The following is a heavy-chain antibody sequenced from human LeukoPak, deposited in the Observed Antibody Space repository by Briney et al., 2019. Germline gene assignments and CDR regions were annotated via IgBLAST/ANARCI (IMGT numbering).Heavy chain of an antibody. CDR3: ARDGTAMFPFGGMDV. CDR1: GYTFTSYG. V-gene: IGHV1-18*01. D-gene: IGHD5-18*01. J-gene: IGHJ6*02. CDR2: ISAYNGNT. Sequence: ASVKVSCKASGYTFTSYGISWVRQAPGQGLEWMGWISAYNGNTNYAQKLQGRVTMTTDTSTSTAYMELRSLRSDDTAVYYCARDGTAMFPFGGMDVWGQGTTVTVSS.